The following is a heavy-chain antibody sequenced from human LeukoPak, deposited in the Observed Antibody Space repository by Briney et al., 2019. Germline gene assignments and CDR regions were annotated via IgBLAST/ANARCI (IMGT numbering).Heavy chain of an antibody. Sequence: GGSLRLSCAASGFTFSSYAMSWVRQAPGKGLEWVSGISGSGGSTYYADSVKGRFTISRDNSKKTLYLQMNSLRAEDTAVYYCAKDSSTYYPAGARHWGQGTLVTVSS. J-gene: IGHJ4*02. CDR3: AKDSSTYYPAGARH. CDR2: ISGSGGST. V-gene: IGHV3-23*01. CDR1: GFTFSSYA. D-gene: IGHD3-22*01.